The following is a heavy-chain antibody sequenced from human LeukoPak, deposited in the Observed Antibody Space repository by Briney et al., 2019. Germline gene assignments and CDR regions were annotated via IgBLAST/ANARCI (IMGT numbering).Heavy chain of an antibody. Sequence: SETLSLTCAVYGGSFSGYYWSWIRQPPGKGLEWIGEINHSGSTNYNPSLKSRVTISVDTSKNQFSLKLSSVTAADTAVYYCARHARFYRTTVVTPRSYFDYWGQGTLVTVPS. CDR2: INHSGST. CDR3: ARHARFYRTTVVTPRSYFDY. J-gene: IGHJ4*02. CDR1: GGSFSGYY. V-gene: IGHV4-34*01. D-gene: IGHD4-23*01.